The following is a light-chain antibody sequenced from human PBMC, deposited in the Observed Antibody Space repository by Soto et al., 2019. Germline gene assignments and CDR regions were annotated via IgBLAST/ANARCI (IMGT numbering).Light chain of an antibody. CDR1: QSVGSN. CDR3: QQRSSWPRT. CDR2: ETS. Sequence: EIVLTQSPATLSLSPGERATLSCRASQSVGSNLTWYQQKPGQAPRLLIYETSKRATGIPARFSGSGSGTDFTLTISSLEPEDFAVYYCQQRSSWPRTFGQGTKVEIK. J-gene: IGKJ1*01. V-gene: IGKV3-11*01.